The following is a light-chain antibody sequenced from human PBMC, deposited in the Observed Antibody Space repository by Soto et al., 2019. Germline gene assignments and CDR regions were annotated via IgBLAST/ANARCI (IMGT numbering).Light chain of an antibody. CDR1: QSVSSSY. CDR2: GAS. Sequence: EIVLTQSPCTLSLYPGESATLSCRASQSVSSSYLAWYQQKPGQAPRLLIYGASSRATGIPDRFSGSGSGTDFTLTISRLEPEDFAVYYCQQYGSSPLTSAGRAKVDI. J-gene: IGKJ4*01. CDR3: QQYGSSPLT. V-gene: IGKV3-20*01.